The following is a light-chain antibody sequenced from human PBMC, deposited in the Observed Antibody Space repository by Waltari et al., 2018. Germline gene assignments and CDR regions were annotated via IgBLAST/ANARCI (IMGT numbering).Light chain of an antibody. Sequence: YQHPPCRAPKLRIYEVSDRPSVVSNRFSGSKSGNTASLTISGLQAEDEADYYCCSYTGSPHVVFGGGTKLTVL. CDR2: EVS. V-gene: IGLV2-23*02. J-gene: IGLJ2*01. CDR3: CSYTGSPHVV.